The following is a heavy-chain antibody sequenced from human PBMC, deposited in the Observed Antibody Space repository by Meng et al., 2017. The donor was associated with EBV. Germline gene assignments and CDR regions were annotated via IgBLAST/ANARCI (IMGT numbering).Heavy chain of an antibody. J-gene: IGHJ4*02. CDR1: GGPFRYYA. CDR3: ASESGRGYTPDY. CDR2: FLPRLGAP. V-gene: IGHV1-69*01. D-gene: IGHD3-10*01. Sequence: QGLLVQSAVEVKKPGSAGKVPCKTSGGPFRYYAISWVRQAPGQGLEWLGGFLPRLGAPNYAQKFHGRVKITADESTSTHYMDLSSLRSEDTAIYYCASESGRGYTPDYWGQGTLVTVSS.